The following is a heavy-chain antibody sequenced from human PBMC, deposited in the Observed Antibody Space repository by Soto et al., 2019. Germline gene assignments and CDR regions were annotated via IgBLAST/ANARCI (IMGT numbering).Heavy chain of an antibody. Sequence: SVKVSCKASGGTFGSDAITWVRQAPGQGLEWVGRIIPIFGTTNYAQNLQGRVTISADKSTLTSYMELNSLTSDDTALYYCARDRTDSGYYTKWRDPGGKGTQVTVPS. CDR2: IIPIFGTT. D-gene: IGHD3-22*01. CDR1: GGTFGSDA. V-gene: IGHV1-69*06. CDR3: ARDRTDSGYYTKWRDP. J-gene: IGHJ5*02.